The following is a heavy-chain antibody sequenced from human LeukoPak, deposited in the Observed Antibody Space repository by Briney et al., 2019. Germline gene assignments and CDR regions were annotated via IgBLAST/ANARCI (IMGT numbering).Heavy chain of an antibody. Sequence: ASVKVSCKASGYTFTSYGISWVRQAPGQGLEWMGLISAYNGNTNYAQKLQGRVTMTTDTSTSTAYMELRSLRSDDTAVYYCARDHGVRYFDWLLASNYYYYMDVWGKGTTVTISS. J-gene: IGHJ6*03. CDR3: ARDHGVRYFDWLLASNYYYYMDV. CDR2: ISAYNGNT. CDR1: GYTFTSYG. V-gene: IGHV1-18*01. D-gene: IGHD3-9*01.